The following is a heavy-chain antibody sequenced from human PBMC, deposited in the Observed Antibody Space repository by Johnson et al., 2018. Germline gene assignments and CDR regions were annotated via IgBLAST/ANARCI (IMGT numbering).Heavy chain of an antibody. J-gene: IGHJ6*03. CDR3: SRVVVAALYMYV. V-gene: IGHV3-49*03. Sequence: EVQLVETGGGLVQPGRSLRLSCTASGFNFGDYAMTWFRQAPVKGLEWVGIIRRIAYGGTTEYAASAKGRFTISRDDSKSIAYLQMNSLKTEDTAVYYCSRVVVAALYMYVWGKGTTVTVSS. D-gene: IGHD2-15*01. CDR1: GFNFGDYA. CDR2: IRRIAYGGTT.